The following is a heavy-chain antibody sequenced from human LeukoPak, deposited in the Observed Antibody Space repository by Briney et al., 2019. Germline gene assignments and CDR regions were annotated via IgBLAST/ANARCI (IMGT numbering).Heavy chain of an antibody. CDR2: ISAYNGNT. Sequence: ASVKVSCKASGYTFTSYGISWVRQAPGQGLEWMGWISAYNGNTNYAQKLQGRVTMTPDTSTSTAYMELRSLRSDDTAVYYCATAEAWWVAATSWGQGTLVTVSS. D-gene: IGHD2-15*01. CDR3: ATAEAWWVAATS. V-gene: IGHV1-18*01. J-gene: IGHJ5*02. CDR1: GYTFTSYG.